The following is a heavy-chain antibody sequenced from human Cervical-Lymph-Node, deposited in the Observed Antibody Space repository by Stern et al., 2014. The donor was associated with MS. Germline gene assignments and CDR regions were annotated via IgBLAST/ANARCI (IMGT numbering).Heavy chain of an antibody. D-gene: IGHD4-17*01. Sequence: QVQLVQSGGGVVQPGRSLRLSCAASGFTFSSYGMHWVRPAPGKGLEWGAFLSYAGSNEDYADSVKGRFTISRDNSKNTLYLQMNSLRTDDTAVYYCAKDGPDHGDYKVHWYFALWGRGTLVTVSS. J-gene: IGHJ2*01. CDR3: AKDGPDHGDYKVHWYFAL. CDR1: GFTFSSYG. V-gene: IGHV3-30*18. CDR2: LSYAGSNE.